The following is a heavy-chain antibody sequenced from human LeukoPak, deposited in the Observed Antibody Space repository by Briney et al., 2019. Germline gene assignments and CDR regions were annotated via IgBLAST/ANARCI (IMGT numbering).Heavy chain of an antibody. CDR1: GYTFTNYY. CDR2: IDPAGGTT. Sequence: ASVKVSCKASGYTFTNYYIHWVRQAPGQGREWMGIIDPAGGTTSSAQKFQDRLTMTRDTSTSTVYMELSSLRSGDTAVYYCTRSVRDGSIDYWGQGTLVTVSS. D-gene: IGHD5-24*01. J-gene: IGHJ4*02. V-gene: IGHV1-46*01. CDR3: TRSVRDGSIDY.